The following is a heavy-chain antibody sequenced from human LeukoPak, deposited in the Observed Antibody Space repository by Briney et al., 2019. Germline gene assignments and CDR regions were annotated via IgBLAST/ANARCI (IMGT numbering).Heavy chain of an antibody. D-gene: IGHD6-13*01. CDR3: ARETKAGYSSSWYRGDYFDY. J-gene: IGHJ4*02. Sequence: PSETLSLTCTVSGGSISSYYWSWIRQHPGKGLEWIGYIYYSGSTYYNPSLKSRVTISVDTSKNQFSLKLSSVTAADTAVYYCARETKAGYSSSWYRGDYFDYWGQGTLVTVSS. CDR2: IYYSGST. V-gene: IGHV4-59*06. CDR1: GGSISSYY.